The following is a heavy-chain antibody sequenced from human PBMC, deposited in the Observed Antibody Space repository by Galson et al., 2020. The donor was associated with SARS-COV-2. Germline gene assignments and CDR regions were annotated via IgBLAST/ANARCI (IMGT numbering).Heavy chain of an antibody. CDR3: ARDRGRIVGASYYYYGMDV. J-gene: IGHJ6*02. CDR2: IIPIFGTA. D-gene: IGHD1-26*01. V-gene: IGHV1-69*13. CDR1: GGTFSSYA. Sequence: SVKVSCKASGGTFSSYAISWVRQAPGQGLEWMGGIIPIFGTANYAQKFQGRVTITADESTSTAYMELSSLRSEDTAVYYCARDRGRIVGASYYYYGMDVWGQGTTVTVSS.